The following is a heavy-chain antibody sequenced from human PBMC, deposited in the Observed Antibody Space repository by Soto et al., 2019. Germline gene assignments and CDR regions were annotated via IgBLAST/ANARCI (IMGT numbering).Heavy chain of an antibody. D-gene: IGHD5-18*01. CDR1: GGTFSSYA. J-gene: IGHJ6*02. Sequence: ASVKVSCKASGGTFSSYAISWVRQAPGQGLEWMGGIIPIFGTANYAQKFQGRVTITADESTSTAYMELSSLRSEDTAVYYCACTLVDTAMVIVKGPRLYGMDVWGQGTTVTVSS. V-gene: IGHV1-69*13. CDR3: ACTLVDTAMVIVKGPRLYGMDV. CDR2: IIPIFGTA.